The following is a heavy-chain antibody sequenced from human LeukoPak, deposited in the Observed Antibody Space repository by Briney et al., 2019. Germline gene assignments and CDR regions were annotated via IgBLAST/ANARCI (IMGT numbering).Heavy chain of an antibody. CDR2: IFPSGGEI. CDR3: ARGSGSYWRSRGVDY. V-gene: IGHV3-21*01. CDR1: GFTFSTFA. J-gene: IGHJ4*02. D-gene: IGHD1-26*01. Sequence: PGGSLRLSCAASGFTFSTFAMIWVRQPPGKGLEWVSSIFPSGGEIHYADSVRGRFTISRDNAKNSLYLQMNSLRAEDTAVYYCARGSGSYWRSRGVDYWGQGTLVTVSS.